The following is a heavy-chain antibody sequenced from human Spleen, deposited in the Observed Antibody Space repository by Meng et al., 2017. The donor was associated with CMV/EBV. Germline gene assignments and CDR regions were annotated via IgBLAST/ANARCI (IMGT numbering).Heavy chain of an antibody. CDR3: ARGGAAPDV. J-gene: IGHJ6*02. Sequence: GVLKISCAASGFTFSSYWMSWVRQAPGKGLEWVANIKQDGSEKYYVDSVKGRFTISRDNAKNSLYLQMNSLRAEDTAVYYCARGGAAPDVWGQGTTVTVSS. CDR2: IKQDGSEK. CDR1: GFTFSSYW. D-gene: IGHD2-15*01. V-gene: IGHV3-7*01.